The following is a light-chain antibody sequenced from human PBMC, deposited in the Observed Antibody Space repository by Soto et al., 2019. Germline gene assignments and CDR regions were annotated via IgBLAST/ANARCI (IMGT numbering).Light chain of an antibody. Sequence: QSVLTQPPSVSGAPGQRVTISCTGSSSNIGAGYDVRWYQQLPGTAPKLLIYGNSNRPSGVPDRFSGSKSGTSASLAITGLQAEDEADYYCQSYDSSLSGSHAVFGGGTQLTVL. CDR3: QSYDSSLSGSHAV. CDR1: SSNIGAGYD. J-gene: IGLJ7*01. V-gene: IGLV1-40*01. CDR2: GNS.